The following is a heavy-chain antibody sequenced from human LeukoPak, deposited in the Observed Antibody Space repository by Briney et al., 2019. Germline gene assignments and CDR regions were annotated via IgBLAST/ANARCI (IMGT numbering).Heavy chain of an antibody. CDR3: ARGGYYYDSSGYRAFDY. V-gene: IGHV4-34*01. J-gene: IGHJ4*02. Sequence: SETLSLTCAVYGGSFSGYYWSWTRQPPGKGLEWIGEINHSGSTNYNPSLKSRVTISVDTSKNQFSLKLSSVTAADTAVYYCARGGYYYDSSGYRAFDYWGQGTLVTVSS. D-gene: IGHD3-22*01. CDR1: GGSFSGYY. CDR2: INHSGST.